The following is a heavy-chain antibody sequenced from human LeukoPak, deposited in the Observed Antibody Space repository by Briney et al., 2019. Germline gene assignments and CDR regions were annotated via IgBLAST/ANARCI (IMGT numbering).Heavy chain of an antibody. V-gene: IGHV3-48*01. CDR1: GFTFSSYS. CDR2: ISSSSSTI. CDR3: ARDETYYDFWSGYYRTNWFDP. Sequence: PGGSLRLSCAASGFTFSSYSMNWVRQAPGKGLEWVSYISSSSSTIYYADSVKGRFTISRDNAKNSLYLQMNSLRAEDTAVYYCARDETYYDFWSGYYRTNWFDPWGQGTLVTVSS. J-gene: IGHJ5*02. D-gene: IGHD3-3*01.